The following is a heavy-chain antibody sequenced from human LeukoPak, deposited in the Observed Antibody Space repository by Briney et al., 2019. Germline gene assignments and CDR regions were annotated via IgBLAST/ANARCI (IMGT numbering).Heavy chain of an antibody. V-gene: IGHV3-23*01. CDR3: VRVGPTNSGSYQAFDL. CDR1: GFTFSSYG. Sequence: GGSLRLSCAASGFTFSSYGMSWVRQAPGKGLEWVSGISGSGGNKYYADSVKGRFTISRDNAKNSLYLQMNSLRAEDTALYHCVRVGPTNSGSYQAFDLWGLGTMVTVSS. D-gene: IGHD1-26*01. J-gene: IGHJ3*01. CDR2: ISGSGGNK.